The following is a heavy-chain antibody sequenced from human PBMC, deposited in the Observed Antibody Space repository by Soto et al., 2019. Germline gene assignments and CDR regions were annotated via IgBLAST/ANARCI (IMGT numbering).Heavy chain of an antibody. V-gene: IGHV4-31*03. CDR1: GGSISSGGYY. Sequence: SETLSLTCTVSGGSISSGGYYWGWIRQHPGKGLEWIGYIYYSGSTYYNPSLKSRVTISVDTSKNQFSLKLSSVTAADTAVYYCARELGYCSSTSCYAADYWGQGTLVTVSS. D-gene: IGHD2-2*01. CDR2: IYYSGST. J-gene: IGHJ4*02. CDR3: ARELGYCSSTSCYAADY.